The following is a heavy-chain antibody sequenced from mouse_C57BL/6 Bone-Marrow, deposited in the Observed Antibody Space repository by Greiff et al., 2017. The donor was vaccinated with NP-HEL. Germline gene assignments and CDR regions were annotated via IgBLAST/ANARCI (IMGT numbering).Heavy chain of an antibody. CDR1: GYTFTSYW. CDR3: AISYGNYLAWFAY. CDR2: IHPNSGST. J-gene: IGHJ3*01. V-gene: IGHV1-64*01. Sequence: QVQLQQPGAELVKPGDSVKLSCKASGYTFTSYWMHWVKQRPGQGLEWIGMIHPNSGSTNYNEKFKSKATLTVDKSSSTAYMQLSSLTSEDSAVYYCAISYGNYLAWFAYWGQGTLVTVSA. D-gene: IGHD2-1*01.